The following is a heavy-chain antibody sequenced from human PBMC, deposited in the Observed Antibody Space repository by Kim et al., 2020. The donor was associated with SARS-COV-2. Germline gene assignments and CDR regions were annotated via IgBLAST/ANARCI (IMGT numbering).Heavy chain of an antibody. D-gene: IGHD3-10*01. CDR1: GGSISSSSYY. V-gene: IGHV4-39*01. Sequence: SETLSLTCTVSGGSISSSSYYWGWIRQPPGKGLEWIGSIYYSGSTYYNPSLKSRVTISVDTSKNQFSLKLSSVTAADTAVYYCASQTRGFTMVRGVYWFDPWGQGTLVTVSA. CDR2: IYYSGST. J-gene: IGHJ5*02. CDR3: ASQTRGFTMVRGVYWFDP.